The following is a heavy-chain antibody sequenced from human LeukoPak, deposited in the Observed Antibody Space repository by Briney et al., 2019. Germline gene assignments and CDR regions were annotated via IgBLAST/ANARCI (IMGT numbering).Heavy chain of an antibody. CDR1: GFTFSSYA. J-gene: IGHJ4*02. Sequence: GGSLRLSCAASGFTFSSYAMSWVRQAPGKGLEWVSAISGSGGSTYYADSVKGRFTISRDNSKNTLYLQMNSLRAEDTAVYYCAKDGHDILTGTTGPQPDYWGQGTLVTVSS. D-gene: IGHD3-9*01. CDR3: AKDGHDILTGTTGPQPDY. CDR2: ISGSGGST. V-gene: IGHV3-23*01.